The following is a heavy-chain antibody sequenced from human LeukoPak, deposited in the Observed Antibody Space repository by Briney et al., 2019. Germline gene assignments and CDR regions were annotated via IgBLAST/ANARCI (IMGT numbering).Heavy chain of an antibody. V-gene: IGHV3-53*01. CDR1: GFTFDDYA. J-gene: IGHJ4*02. Sequence: GRSLRLSCAASGFTFDDYAMHWVRQAPGKGLEWVSVIYSGGSTNYADSVKGRFTISRDNSKNTLYLQMNSLRAEDTAVYYCARDACDGGLCFDYWGQGTLVTVSS. D-gene: IGHD2-15*01. CDR2: IYSGGST. CDR3: ARDACDGGLCFDY.